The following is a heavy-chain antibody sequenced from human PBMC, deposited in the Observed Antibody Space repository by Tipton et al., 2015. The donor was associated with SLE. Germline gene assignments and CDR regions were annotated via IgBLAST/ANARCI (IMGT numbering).Heavy chain of an antibody. D-gene: IGHD6-6*01. CDR3: ARDLVSSSGGYFDY. CDR1: GGTFSSYA. J-gene: IGHJ4*02. CDR2: IIPIFGTA. V-gene: IGHV1-69*05. Sequence: SGPEVKKPGASVKVSCKASGGTFSSYAISWVRQAPGQGLEWMGGIIPIFGTANYAQKFQGRVTITTDESTSTAYMELSSLRSEDTAVYYCARDLVSSSGGYFDYWGQGTLVTVSS.